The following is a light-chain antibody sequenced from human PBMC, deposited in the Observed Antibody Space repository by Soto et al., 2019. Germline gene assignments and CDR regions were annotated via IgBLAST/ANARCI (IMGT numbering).Light chain of an antibody. J-gene: IGKJ1*01. V-gene: IGKV3-15*01. CDR1: QSVSDN. Sequence: EMVMTQSPSTLSVSPGERATLSCRASQSVSDNLAWYQQKPGQAPRLLIYSASNRDTGIPARFSGNGSGTEFTLTISSLQSEDFAVYYCQQYNVWPRMFGQGTKVDI. CDR2: SAS. CDR3: QQYNVWPRM.